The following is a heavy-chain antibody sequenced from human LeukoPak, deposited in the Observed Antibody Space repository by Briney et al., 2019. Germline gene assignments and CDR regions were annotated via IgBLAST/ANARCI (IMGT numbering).Heavy chain of an antibody. J-gene: IGHJ4*02. CDR1: GFTFSSYG. V-gene: IGHV3-30*02. Sequence: GGSLRLSCAASGFTFSSYGMHWVRQAPGKGLEWVAFIRYDGSNKYYADSVKGRFTISRDNAKNSLYLQMNSLRAEDTAVYYCARDVRSGSYSDYWGQGTLVTVSS. D-gene: IGHD1-26*01. CDR3: ARDVRSGSYSDY. CDR2: IRYDGSNK.